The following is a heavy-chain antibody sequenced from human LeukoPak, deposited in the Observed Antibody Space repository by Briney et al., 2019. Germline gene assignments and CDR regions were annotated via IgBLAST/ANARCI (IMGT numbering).Heavy chain of an antibody. CDR2: IWYDGSNK. V-gene: IGHV3-33*01. J-gene: IGHJ6*03. CDR3: ARRGITGTPQGGVDYYYYYMDV. Sequence: GGSLRLSCAASGFTFSSYGMHWVRQAPGKGLEWVAVIWYDGSNKYYADSVKGRFTISRDNSKNTLYLQMNSLRAEDTAVYYCARRGITGTPQGGVDYYYYYMDVWGKGTTVTVSS. D-gene: IGHD1-7*01. CDR1: GFTFSSYG.